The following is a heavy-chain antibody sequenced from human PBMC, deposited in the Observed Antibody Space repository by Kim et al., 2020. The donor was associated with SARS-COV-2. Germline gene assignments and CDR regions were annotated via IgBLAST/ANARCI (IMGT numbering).Heavy chain of an antibody. CDR2: ISGSGGST. J-gene: IGHJ5*02. CDR1: GFTFSSYA. CDR3: AKYSSSWYHICGWFDP. D-gene: IGHD6-13*01. V-gene: IGHV3-23*01. Sequence: GGSLRLSCAASGFTFSSYAMSWVRQAPGKGLEWVSAISGSGGSTYYADSVKGRFTISRDNSKNTLYLQMNSLRAEDTAVYYCAKYSSSWYHICGWFDPWGQGTLVTVSS.